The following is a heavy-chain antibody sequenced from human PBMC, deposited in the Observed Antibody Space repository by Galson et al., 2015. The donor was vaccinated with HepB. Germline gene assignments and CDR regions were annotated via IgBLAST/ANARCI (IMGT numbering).Heavy chain of an antibody. CDR3: ARVWYYDSPGAFDI. D-gene: IGHD3-22*01. CDR2: IWYDGSNK. J-gene: IGHJ3*02. Sequence: SLRLSCAASGFTFSSYGMHWVRQAPGKGLEWVAVIWYDGSNKYYADSVKGRFTISRDNSKNTLYLQMNSLRAEDTAVYYCARVWYYDSPGAFDIWGQGTMVTVSS. CDR1: GFTFSSYG. V-gene: IGHV3-33*01.